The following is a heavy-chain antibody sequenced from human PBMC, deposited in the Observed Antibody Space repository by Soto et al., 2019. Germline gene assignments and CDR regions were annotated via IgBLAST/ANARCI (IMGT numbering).Heavy chain of an antibody. CDR3: ARRHTAMVNYYYYGMDV. Sequence: SETLSVTCAVYGGSFSGYYWSWIRQPPGKGLEWIGEINHSGSTNYNPSLKSRVTISVDTSKNQFSLKLSSVTAADTAVYCCARRHTAMVNYYYYGMDVWGQGTTVTVSS. CDR2: INHSGST. J-gene: IGHJ6*02. V-gene: IGHV4-34*01. D-gene: IGHD5-18*01. CDR1: GGSFSGYY.